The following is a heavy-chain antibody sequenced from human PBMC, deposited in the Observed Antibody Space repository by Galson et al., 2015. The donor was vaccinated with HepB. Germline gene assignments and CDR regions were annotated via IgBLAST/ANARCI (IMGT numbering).Heavy chain of an antibody. J-gene: IGHJ6*02. CDR1: GHTFTSYG. CDR3: ARDDIVLMMYAHQYGMDV. V-gene: IGHV1-18*04. CDR2: ISAYNGNT. Sequence: SVTVSCKASGHTFTSYGISWVRQAPGQGLEWMGWISAYNGNTNYAQKLQGRVTMTTDTSTSTAYMELRSLRSDDTAVYYCARDDIVLMMYAHQYGMDVWGQGTTVTVSS. D-gene: IGHD2-8*01.